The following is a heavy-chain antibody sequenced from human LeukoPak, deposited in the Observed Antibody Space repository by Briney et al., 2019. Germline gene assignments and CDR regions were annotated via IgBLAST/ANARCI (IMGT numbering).Heavy chain of an antibody. CDR1: GFIFSSYT. J-gene: IGHJ6*04. D-gene: IGHD2-21*01. Sequence: GGSLRLSCAASGFIFSSYTMNWVRQAPGKGLEWVSSISSSSNYINYADSVQGRFTLSRDNAKNTLYLQMNSPIAEDTAVYYCAREGIPGPKDVWGKGTTVTVSS. CDR2: ISSSSNYI. V-gene: IGHV3-21*01. CDR3: AREGIPGPKDV.